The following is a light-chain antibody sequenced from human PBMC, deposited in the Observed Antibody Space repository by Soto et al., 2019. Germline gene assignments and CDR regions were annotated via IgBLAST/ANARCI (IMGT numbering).Light chain of an antibody. V-gene: IGKV1-5*03. Sequence: DIQMTQSPSTLSASVGDRVTITCRASQSISSWLAWYQQKPGKAPKFLIYKASRLESGVPSRFSGSGSGTEFTLTISSLPYDDFATYYCQLYNSYLYTFAQGTKLQIK. CDR1: QSISSW. J-gene: IGKJ2*01. CDR2: KAS. CDR3: QLYNSYLYT.